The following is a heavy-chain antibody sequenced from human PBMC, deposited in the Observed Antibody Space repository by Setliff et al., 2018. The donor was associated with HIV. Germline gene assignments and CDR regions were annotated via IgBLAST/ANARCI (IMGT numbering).Heavy chain of an antibody. CDR1: GGSISSSNW. CDR2: IYHGGST. CDR3: GRTMTYYYLCMDV. J-gene: IGHJ6*03. V-gene: IGHV4-4*02. Sequence: SETLSLTCAVSGGSISSSNWWSWVRQPPEKGLEWIGEIYHGGSTDYNPSLKSRLTMSIDKSKNQVSLELSSVTAADTAVYYCGRTMTYYYLCMDVWGNGTTVTVSS.